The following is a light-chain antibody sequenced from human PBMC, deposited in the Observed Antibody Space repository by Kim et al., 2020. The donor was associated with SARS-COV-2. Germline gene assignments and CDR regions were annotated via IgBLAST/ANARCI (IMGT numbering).Light chain of an antibody. J-gene: IGKJ1*01. CDR2: GAS. CDR1: QSLSSN. Sequence: VSPGERATLSCRASQSLSSNLAWYQQKPGQVPRLLIYGASTRATGIPAKFSGSGSGTEFTLTISSLQSEDFAVYYCQQYNNWPWTFGQGTKVDIK. V-gene: IGKV3-15*01. CDR3: QQYNNWPWT.